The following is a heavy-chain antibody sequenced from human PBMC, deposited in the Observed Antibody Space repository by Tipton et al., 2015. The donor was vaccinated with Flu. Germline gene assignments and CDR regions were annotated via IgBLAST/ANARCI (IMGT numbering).Heavy chain of an antibody. CDR2: IYSGGST. CDR3: ARERVWGTLEI. Sequence: SLRLSCAASGFIVSSDYMSWVRQAPGKGLEWVSVIYSGGSTYYADSVKGRFTISRDTSKNTVFLQMSSLRAEDTAVYYCARERVWGTLEIWGQGTMVTVSS. V-gene: IGHV3-66*01. D-gene: IGHD6-13*01. J-gene: IGHJ3*02. CDR1: GFIVSSDY.